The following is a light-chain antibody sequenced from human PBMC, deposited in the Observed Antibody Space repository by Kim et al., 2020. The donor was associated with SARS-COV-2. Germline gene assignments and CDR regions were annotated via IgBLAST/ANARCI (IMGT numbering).Light chain of an antibody. V-gene: IGLV1-47*01. CDR1: SRNNS. J-gene: IGLJ3*02. Sequence: GAPGQRVTFSCSGSSRNNSVYCDQQLPGTAPHLLLYRNVQRPSGVPDRFSGSNSGTSASLAISGLRSEDEADYYCAAWDDTLRGPVFGGGTQLTVL. CDR3: AAWDDTLRGPV. CDR2: RNV.